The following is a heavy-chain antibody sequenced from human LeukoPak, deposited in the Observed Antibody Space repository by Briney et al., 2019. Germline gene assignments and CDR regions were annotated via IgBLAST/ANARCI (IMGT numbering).Heavy chain of an antibody. D-gene: IGHD4-23*01. CDR2: IYNTGNT. CDR1: GYTVSSNY. Sequence: GGSLRLSCAASGYTVSSNYMTWVRQAPGKGLECVSVIYNTGNTYYADSVKDRFTISRDNSKNTFYLQMNSLRAEDTAVYYCAKDPVTHDYWGQGTLVTVSS. J-gene: IGHJ4*02. V-gene: IGHV3-66*01. CDR3: AKDPVTHDY.